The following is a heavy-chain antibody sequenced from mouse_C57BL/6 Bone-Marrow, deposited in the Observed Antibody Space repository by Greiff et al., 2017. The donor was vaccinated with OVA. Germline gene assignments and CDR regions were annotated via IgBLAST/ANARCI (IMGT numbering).Heavy chain of an antibody. CDR1: GYTFTDYY. Sequence: VQLKESGPVLVKPGASVKMSCKASGYTFTDYYMNWVKQSHGKSLEWIGVINPYNGGTSYNQKFKGKATLTVDKSSSTAYMELNSLTSEDSAVYYCARWGPFAYWGQGTLVTVSA. V-gene: IGHV1-19*01. CDR2: INPYNGGT. CDR3: ARWGPFAY. J-gene: IGHJ3*01.